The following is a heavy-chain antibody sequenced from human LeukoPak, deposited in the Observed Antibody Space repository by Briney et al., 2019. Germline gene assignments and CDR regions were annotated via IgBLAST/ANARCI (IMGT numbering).Heavy chain of an antibody. Sequence: ASVKVSCKASGYTFTSYDINWVRQATGQGLEWMGWMNPNSGNTGYAQKFQGRVTITRNTSISTAYMELSRLRSDDTAVYYCALGMDYYDSSGYSIDYWGQGTLVTVSS. CDR1: GYTFTSYD. V-gene: IGHV1-8*03. D-gene: IGHD3-22*01. CDR2: MNPNSGNT. CDR3: ALGMDYYDSSGYSIDY. J-gene: IGHJ4*02.